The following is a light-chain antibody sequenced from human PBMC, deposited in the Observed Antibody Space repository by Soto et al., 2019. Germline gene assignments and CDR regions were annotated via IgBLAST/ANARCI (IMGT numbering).Light chain of an antibody. J-gene: IGKJ4*01. CDR1: QDISSF. CDR3: QQTESYPST. CDR2: AAS. Sequence: TQSPSSLSASIGDRVTITCRASQDISSFLAWYQQKPGKAPKLLIFAASTLQSGVPSRFSGSGSGTDFTLTISSLQPEDFATYYCQQTESYPSTFGGGTKVDIK. V-gene: IGKV1-9*01.